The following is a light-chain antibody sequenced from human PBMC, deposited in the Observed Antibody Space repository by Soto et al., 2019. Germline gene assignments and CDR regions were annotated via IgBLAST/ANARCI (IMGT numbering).Light chain of an antibody. J-gene: IGKJ1*01. CDR2: DAS. V-gene: IGKV1-5*01. CDR3: LQDYNYPWT. CDR1: QSISNW. Sequence: DIQMTQSPSTLSASVGDRVTITCRASQSISNWLAWYQQKPGKAPKLLIFDASSLQSGVPLRFSGSGSGTDFTLTISSLQPEDFATYYCLQDYNYPWTFGQGTKVDIK.